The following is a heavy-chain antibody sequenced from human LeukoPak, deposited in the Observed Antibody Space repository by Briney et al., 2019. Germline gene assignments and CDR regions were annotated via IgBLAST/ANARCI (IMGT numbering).Heavy chain of an antibody. Sequence: SETLSVTCTVSGGSISTYYWSWIRQPAGKGLEWIGRMYTSGTTKYNPSLKSRVTMSVDTSNNQFSLKVSSVTAADTAVYYCARDQGSYYGVDVWGQGTTVTVSS. V-gene: IGHV4-4*07. CDR3: ARDQGSYYGVDV. CDR2: MYTSGTT. J-gene: IGHJ6*02. CDR1: GGSISTYY.